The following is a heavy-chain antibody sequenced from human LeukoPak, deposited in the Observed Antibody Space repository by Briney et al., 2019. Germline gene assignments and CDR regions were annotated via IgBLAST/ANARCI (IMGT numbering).Heavy chain of an antibody. V-gene: IGHV4-39*07. CDR2: IYYSGST. D-gene: IGHD4-23*01. Sequence: SETLSLTCTVSGGSISSSSYYWGWIRQPPGKGLEWIGSIYYSGSTYYNPSLKSRVTISVDTSKNQFSLKLSSVTAADTAVYYCAREPVVTPNAFDIWGQGTMVTVSS. CDR1: GGSISSSSYY. J-gene: IGHJ3*02. CDR3: AREPVVTPNAFDI.